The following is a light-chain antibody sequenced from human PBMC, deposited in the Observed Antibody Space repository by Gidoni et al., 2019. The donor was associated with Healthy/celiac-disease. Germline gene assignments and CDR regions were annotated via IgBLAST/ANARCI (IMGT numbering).Light chain of an antibody. Sequence: IQTTQSPSSVSASVGDRVTITCRPSQGISTWLAWYQQKPGEAPDLLIYSASSLQAGVPSRFSGSGSGTDFTLTSSSLQPEDFATYYCQQANSFPYTFGQGTKLEIK. CDR1: QGISTW. V-gene: IGKV1-12*01. J-gene: IGKJ2*01. CDR2: SAS. CDR3: QQANSFPYT.